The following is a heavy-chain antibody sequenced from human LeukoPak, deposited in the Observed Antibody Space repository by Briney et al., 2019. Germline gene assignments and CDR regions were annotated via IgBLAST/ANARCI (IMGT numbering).Heavy chain of an antibody. CDR1: GFTFSSYA. J-gene: IGHJ4*02. V-gene: IGHV3-23*01. CDR2: ISGSGGST. D-gene: IGHD3-22*01. Sequence: GGSLRLSCAASGFTFSSYAMRWVRQAPGKGLEWVSAISGSGGSTYYADSVKGRFTISRDNSKNTLYLQMNSLRAEDTAVYYCATRCDSSGQTLDYWGQGTLVTVSS. CDR3: ATRCDSSGQTLDY.